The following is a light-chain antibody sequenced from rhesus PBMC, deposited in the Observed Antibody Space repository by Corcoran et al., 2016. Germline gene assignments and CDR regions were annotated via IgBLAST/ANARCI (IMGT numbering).Light chain of an antibody. CDR2: SAS. Sequence: DIQMTQSPSSLSASVGDTVTITCRASQGISSYLNWFQQKPGKAPKLLIYSASSLESGVPSRFRGIGSGTDVTLTSSSMQPEYFAAYYCLQHNSYPYSFGQGTKVEIK. CDR3: LQHNSYPYS. J-gene: IGKJ2*01. CDR1: QGISSY. V-gene: IGKV1-28*01.